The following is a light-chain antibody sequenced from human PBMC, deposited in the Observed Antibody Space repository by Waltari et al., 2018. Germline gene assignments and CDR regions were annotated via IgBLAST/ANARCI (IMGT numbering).Light chain of an antibody. V-gene: IGKV4-1*01. CDR2: WAS. CDR1: PPLLYSSNNKNY. CDR3: QQYYSTPPT. J-gene: IGKJ5*01. Sequence: DIVMTQSPDSLAVSLGERATIKCKSSPPLLYSSNNKNYLAWYQQKPGQPPKLLIYWASARESGVPDRFSGSGSGTDFTLTISSLQAEDVAVYYCQQYYSTPPTFGQGTRLEIK.